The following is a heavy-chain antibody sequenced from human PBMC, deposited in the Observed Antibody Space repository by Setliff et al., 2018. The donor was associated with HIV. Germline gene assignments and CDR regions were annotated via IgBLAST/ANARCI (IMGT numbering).Heavy chain of an antibody. CDR2: IHHSGST. V-gene: IGHV4-34*01. Sequence: SETLSLTCAVYGGSLSGYYWSWIRQPPGKGLEWIGEIHHSGSTNYNPSLKSRVTIFVDTSKNQLSLKVKSVTAADTAIYYCARIYRNFWSGCVADSWGQGTLVTVSS. J-gene: IGHJ4*02. D-gene: IGHD3-3*01. CDR1: GGSLSGYY. CDR3: ARIYRNFWSGCVADS.